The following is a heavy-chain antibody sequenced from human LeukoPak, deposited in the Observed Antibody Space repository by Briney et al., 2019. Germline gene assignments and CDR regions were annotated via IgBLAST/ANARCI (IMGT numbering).Heavy chain of an antibody. CDR3: AKKEAMIRGVPYYYDF. V-gene: IGHV3-23*01. D-gene: IGHD3-10*01. Sequence: GGSLRLSCSASGFAFSSYVMTWVRQAPGQGLEWVSAISGGGDDTYYADSVKGRFTISRDNSKNTLYLQMNSLRAEDTAVYYCAKKEAMIRGVPYYYDFWGQGTLVTVSS. J-gene: IGHJ4*02. CDR1: GFAFSSYV. CDR2: ISGGGDDT.